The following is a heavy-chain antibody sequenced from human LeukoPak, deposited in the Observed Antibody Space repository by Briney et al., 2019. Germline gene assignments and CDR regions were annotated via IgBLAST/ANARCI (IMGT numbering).Heavy chain of an antibody. CDR1: GYTFTSYD. Sequence: ASVKVSRKASGYTFTSYDINWVRQATGQGLEWMGWMNPNSGNTAYAQKFQGRVTIIRNTSISTAYMELSSLTSEDTAVYYCARPRIVGADDAFDIWGQGTMVTVSS. V-gene: IGHV1-8*03. CDR3: ARPRIVGADDAFDI. J-gene: IGHJ3*02. D-gene: IGHD1-26*01. CDR2: MNPNSGNT.